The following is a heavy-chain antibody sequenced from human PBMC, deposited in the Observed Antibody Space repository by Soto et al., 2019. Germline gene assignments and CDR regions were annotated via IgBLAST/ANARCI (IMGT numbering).Heavy chain of an antibody. CDR2: INPKSGGT. Sequence: ASVKVSCKASGYRFIDYFMHWVQRAPGQGLEWMGWINPKSGGTKIAQKFQGRTTMTRDESTSTAYMELSSLRSEDTAVYYCARERIIEMATINYFDYWGQGTLVTVSS. CDR3: ARERIIEMATINYFDY. CDR1: GYRFIDYF. D-gene: IGHD5-12*01. J-gene: IGHJ4*02. V-gene: IGHV1-2*02.